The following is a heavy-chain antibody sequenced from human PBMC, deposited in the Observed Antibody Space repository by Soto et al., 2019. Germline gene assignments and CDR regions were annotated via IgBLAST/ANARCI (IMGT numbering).Heavy chain of an antibody. V-gene: IGHV3-11*01. CDR1: GFTFSDYY. D-gene: IGHD3-3*01. Sequence: QVQLVESGGGLVKPGGSLRLSCAASGFTFSDYYMSWIRQAPGKGLEWVSYISSSGSTIYYADSVKGRFTIARDNAKNSVYLQMNSLRAEDTAVYYCAREDYDFWSGHSRGAFDIWGQGTMVTVSS. CDR2: ISSSGSTI. J-gene: IGHJ3*02. CDR3: AREDYDFWSGHSRGAFDI.